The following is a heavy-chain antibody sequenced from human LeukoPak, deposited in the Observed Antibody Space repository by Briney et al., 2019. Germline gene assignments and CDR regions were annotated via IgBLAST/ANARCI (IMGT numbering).Heavy chain of an antibody. CDR1: GFTFSRYA. V-gene: IGHV3-23*01. Sequence: GGSLRLSCAASGFTFSRYAMSWVRQAPGKGLEWVPVISANAGSTYYADSVKGRFTISRDNSKNTLYLQMSSLRAEDTAVYYCAKEGEYSTGYYYFDCWGQGTLVTVSS. D-gene: IGHD2-8*02. CDR2: ISANAGST. J-gene: IGHJ4*02. CDR3: AKEGEYSTGYYYFDC.